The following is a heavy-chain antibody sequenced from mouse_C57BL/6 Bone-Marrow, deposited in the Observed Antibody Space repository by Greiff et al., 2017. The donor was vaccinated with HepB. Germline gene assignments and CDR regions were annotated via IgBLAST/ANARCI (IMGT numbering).Heavy chain of an antibody. J-gene: IGHJ3*01. CDR3: ASYGYYVGFAY. D-gene: IGHD2-3*01. V-gene: IGHV1-59*01. CDR2: IDPSDSYT. Sequence: QVQLKQPGAELVRPGTSVKLSCKASGYTFTSYWMHWVKQRPGQGLEWIGVIDPSDSYTNYNQKFKGKATLTVDTSSSTAYMQLSSLTSEDSAVYYCASYGYYVGFAYWGQGTLVTVSA. CDR1: GYTFTSYW.